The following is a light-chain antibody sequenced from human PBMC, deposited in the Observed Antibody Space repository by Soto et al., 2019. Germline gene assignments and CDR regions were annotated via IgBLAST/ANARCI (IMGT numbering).Light chain of an antibody. CDR3: TSYSSSSPVL. Sequence: NFMLTQPHSVSESPGKTLSISCTRSSGSIANNYVQWYQQRPGSAPTTVIYENNQRLSGVPDRFSGSTDGSSNSASLTISGLQTEDEADYYCTSYSSSSPVLFGGGTKLTV. CDR1: SGSIANNY. J-gene: IGLJ2*01. V-gene: IGLV6-57*04. CDR2: ENN.